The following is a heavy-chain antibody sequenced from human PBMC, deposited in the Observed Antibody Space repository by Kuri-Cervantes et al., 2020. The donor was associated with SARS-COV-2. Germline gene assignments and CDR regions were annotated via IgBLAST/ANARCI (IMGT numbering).Heavy chain of an antibody. CDR1: GYSISSGYY. CDR3: ARGNKVATSEYYHYMDV. CDR2: IYHSGST. Sequence: GSLRLSCAVSGYSISSGYYWGWIRQPPGKGLEWIGSIYHSGSTYYNPSLKSRVTMSIDTSKNRFSLTLTSVTAADTAVYYCARGNKVATSEYYHYMDVWGKGTTVTVSS. J-gene: IGHJ6*03. V-gene: IGHV4-38-2*01. D-gene: IGHD5-12*01.